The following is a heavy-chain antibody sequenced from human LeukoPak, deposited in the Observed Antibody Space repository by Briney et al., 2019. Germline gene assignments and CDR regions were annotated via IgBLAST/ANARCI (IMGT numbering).Heavy chain of an antibody. Sequence: GGSLRLSCAASGFIFSKCWMIWVRQAPGKGLECVAMIKEDGSQKEYVDSVKGRFTISRDNAGNSLYLQMNSLRAEDTAVYYCAIAAWGPVDSWGRGTLVTVSS. J-gene: IGHJ4*02. CDR2: IKEDGSQK. CDR3: AIAAWGPVDS. CDR1: GFIFSKCW. V-gene: IGHV3-7*01. D-gene: IGHD7-27*01.